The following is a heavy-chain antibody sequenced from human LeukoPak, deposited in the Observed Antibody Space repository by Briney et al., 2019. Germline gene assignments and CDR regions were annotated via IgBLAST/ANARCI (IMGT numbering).Heavy chain of an antibody. CDR1: GGSISGSSYY. D-gene: IGHD3-22*01. J-gene: IGHJ4*02. CDR3: ARDLKGDYYDSSGYYYT. CDR2: IYYSGST. Sequence: MPSETLSLTCTVSGGSISGSSYYWGWIRQPPGKGLEWIGYIYYSGSTYYNPSLKRRVTISVDTSKNQFSLKLSSVTAADTAVYYCARDLKGDYYDSSGYYYTWGQGTLVTVSS. V-gene: IGHV4-31*03.